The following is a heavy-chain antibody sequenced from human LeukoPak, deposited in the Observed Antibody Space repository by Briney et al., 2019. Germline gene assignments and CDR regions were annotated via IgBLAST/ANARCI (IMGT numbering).Heavy chain of an antibody. D-gene: IGHD3-10*01. Sequence: GGSLRLXCAASGFTFSLYWMNWVRQAPGKGLEWVASIMKDGSEKYYVDSVKGRFTISRDNAKDSLYLQMNSLRAEDTAVYYCAKARPGDTFDFWGQGTLVTVSS. CDR1: GFTFSLYW. CDR3: AKARPGDTFDF. V-gene: IGHV3-7*01. CDR2: IMKDGSEK. J-gene: IGHJ4*02.